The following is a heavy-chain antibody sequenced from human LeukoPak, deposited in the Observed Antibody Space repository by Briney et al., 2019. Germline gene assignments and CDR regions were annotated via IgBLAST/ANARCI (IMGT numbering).Heavy chain of an antibody. J-gene: IGHJ3*02. D-gene: IGHD6-25*01. CDR2: IKQDGSEK. Sequence: GGSLRLSCAASGFTFSSHWMTWVRQAPGKGLEWVANIKQDGSEKYYVDSVKGRFTISRDNAKNSLYLQMNSLRAEDTAVYYCARGVRRRPDAFDIWGRGTMVTVSS. CDR1: GFTFSSHW. CDR3: ARGVRRRPDAFDI. V-gene: IGHV3-7*01.